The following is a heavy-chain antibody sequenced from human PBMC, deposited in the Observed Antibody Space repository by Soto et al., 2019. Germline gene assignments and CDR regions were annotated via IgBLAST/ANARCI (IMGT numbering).Heavy chain of an antibody. CDR2: ISAYNGNT. V-gene: IGHV1-18*01. J-gene: IGHJ4*02. CDR3: ARSYYYDSSGYSPFYYFDY. Sequence: ASVKVSCKASGYTFTSYGISWVRQAPGQGLEWMGWISAYNGNTNYAQKLQGRVTMTTDTSTSTAYMELRSLRSDDAAVYYCARSYYYDSSGYSPFYYFDYWGQGTLVTVSS. D-gene: IGHD3-22*01. CDR1: GYTFTSYG.